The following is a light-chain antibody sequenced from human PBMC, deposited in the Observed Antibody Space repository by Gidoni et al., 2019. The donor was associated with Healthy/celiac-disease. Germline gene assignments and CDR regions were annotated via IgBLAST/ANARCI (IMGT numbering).Light chain of an antibody. V-gene: IGLV1-40*01. CDR2: GNS. CDR3: QSYDSSLSGVV. CDR1: SSNIGAGSD. Sequence: QSVLTQPPSVSGAPGQRVTISCTGSSSNIGAGSDVHWYQQLPGTAPKLLIYGNSNRPSGVPDRFSGSKSGTSASLAITGLQAEDEADYYCQSYDSSLSGVVFGGGTKLXV. J-gene: IGLJ2*01.